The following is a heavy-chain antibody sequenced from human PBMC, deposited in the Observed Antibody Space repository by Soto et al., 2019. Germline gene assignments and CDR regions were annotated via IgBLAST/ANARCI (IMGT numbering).Heavy chain of an antibody. J-gene: IGHJ3*02. V-gene: IGHV3-74*02. CDR1: EFTFSSYW. CDR3: ARGVIGVYSFDI. CDR2: INGAGTTT. D-gene: IGHD2-8*01. Sequence: EVQLVESGGGLVQPGGSLRLSCAASEFTFSSYWMHWVRQAPGKGLVWVSSINGAGTTTNYADFVKGRFTISRDNPENTLYLQVNTLTVEDTAVYYCARGVIGVYSFDIWGRGTVVTVSS.